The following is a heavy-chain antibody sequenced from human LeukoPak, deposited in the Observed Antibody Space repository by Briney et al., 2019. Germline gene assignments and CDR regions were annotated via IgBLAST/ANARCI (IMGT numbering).Heavy chain of an antibody. Sequence: GASVKVSCKASGYTFTGYYMHWVRQAPGQGLEWMGWINPNSGGTNYAQKFQGRVTMTRDTSTSTAYMELRSLRSDDTAVYYCARGDSSGYPMYHYWGQGTLVTVSS. CDR1: GYTFTGYY. J-gene: IGHJ4*02. V-gene: IGHV1-2*02. CDR3: ARGDSSGYPMYHY. CDR2: INPNSGGT. D-gene: IGHD3-22*01.